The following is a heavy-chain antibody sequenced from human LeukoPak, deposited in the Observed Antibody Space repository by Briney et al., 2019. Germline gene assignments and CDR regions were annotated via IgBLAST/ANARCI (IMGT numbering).Heavy chain of an antibody. CDR3: ARGLSGSYYQFDY. V-gene: IGHV4-59*08. CDR2: IYNSGST. J-gene: IGHJ4*02. D-gene: IGHD1-26*01. Sequence: SETLSLTCTVSGGSISSYYWSWIRQPPGKGLEWIGYIYNSGSTNYNPSLKSRVTISVDTSKNQFSPKLSSVTAADTAVYYCARGLSGSYYQFDYWGQGTLVTVSS. CDR1: GGSISSYY.